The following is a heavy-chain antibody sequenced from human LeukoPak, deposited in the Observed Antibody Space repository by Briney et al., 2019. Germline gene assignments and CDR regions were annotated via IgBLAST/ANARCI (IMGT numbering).Heavy chain of an antibody. Sequence: GGSLRLSCAASGFTFNKSWMSWVRQAPGKGLEWVANIKEDGTEIYYMDSVKGRFTISRDNAKNSLYLQMNSLRAEDTAVYYCCGDFDYWGQGTLVTVSS. CDR2: IKEDGTEI. CDR1: GFTFNKSW. V-gene: IGHV3-7*01. D-gene: IGHD2-21*01. J-gene: IGHJ4*02. CDR3: CGDFDY.